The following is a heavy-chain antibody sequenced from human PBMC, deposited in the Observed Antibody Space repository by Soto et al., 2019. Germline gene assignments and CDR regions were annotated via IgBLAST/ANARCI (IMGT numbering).Heavy chain of an antibody. V-gene: IGHV3-72*01. Sequence: PGGSLRLSCAASGFTFSDPYMDWVRQAPGKGLEWVGRIKNRANSYTTEYAASVKGRFSISRDDSEKSVFLQMNSLKIEDTAVYYCARAPSYYASGSDYWGQGTLVTVSS. CDR3: ARAPSYYASGSDY. CDR1: GFTFSDPY. CDR2: IKNRANSYTT. D-gene: IGHD3-10*01. J-gene: IGHJ4*02.